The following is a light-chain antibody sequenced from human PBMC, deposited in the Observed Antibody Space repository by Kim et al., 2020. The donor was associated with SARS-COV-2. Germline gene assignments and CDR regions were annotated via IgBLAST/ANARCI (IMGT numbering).Light chain of an antibody. CDR1: QSVSSSY. CDR2: GAS. V-gene: IGKV3-20*01. Sequence: SPGERVTLSCRASQSVSSSYLAWYQQKPGQAPRLLIYGASSRATGIPDRFSGSGSGTDFTLTISRLEPEDFAEYYCQHYGSSLLTFGGGTKVDIK. CDR3: QHYGSSLLT. J-gene: IGKJ4*01.